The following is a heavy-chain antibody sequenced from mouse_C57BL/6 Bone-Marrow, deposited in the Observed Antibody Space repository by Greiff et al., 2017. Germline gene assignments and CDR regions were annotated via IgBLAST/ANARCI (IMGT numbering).Heavy chain of an antibody. CDR3: ARRPITTVVDYWYFDV. D-gene: IGHD1-1*01. CDR2: ISDGGSYT. CDR1: GFTFSSYA. J-gene: IGHJ1*03. Sequence: EVKVVESGGGLVKPGGSLKLSCAASGFTFSSYAMSWVRQTPEKRLEWVATISDGGSYTYYPDNVKGRFTISRDNAKNNLYLQMSHLKSEDTAMYYCARRPITTVVDYWYFDVWGTGTTVTVSS. V-gene: IGHV5-4*03.